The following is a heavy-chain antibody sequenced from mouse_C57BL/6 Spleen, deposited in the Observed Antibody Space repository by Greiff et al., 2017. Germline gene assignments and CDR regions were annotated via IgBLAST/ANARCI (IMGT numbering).Heavy chain of an antibody. V-gene: IGHV3-6*01. CDR1: GYSITSGYY. CDR2: ISYDGSN. D-gene: IGHD2-3*01. J-gene: IGHJ3*01. Sequence: DVHLVESGPGLVKPSQSLSLTCSVTGYSITSGYYWNWLRQFPGNKLEWMGYISYDGSNNYNPSLKNRISITRDTSKNQFFLKLSSVTTEDTATYYCARDLRGGYYAAYWGQGTLVTVSA. CDR3: ARDLRGGYYAAY.